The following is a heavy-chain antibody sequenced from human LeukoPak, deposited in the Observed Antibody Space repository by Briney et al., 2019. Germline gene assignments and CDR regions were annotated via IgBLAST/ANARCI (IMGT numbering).Heavy chain of an antibody. V-gene: IGHV3-66*01. CDR1: GFTVNNKH. CDR3: ARDRGDTSGWPIIDY. Sequence: PGGSLRLSCAASGFTVNNKHMSWVRQAPGKGLEWVSLIQSGSTHYADSVKGRFTISRDNSKNTLYLQMNSLRAEDTAVYYCARDRGDTSGWPIIDYWGQGTLVTVSS. CDR2: IQSGST. J-gene: IGHJ4*02. D-gene: IGHD6-19*01.